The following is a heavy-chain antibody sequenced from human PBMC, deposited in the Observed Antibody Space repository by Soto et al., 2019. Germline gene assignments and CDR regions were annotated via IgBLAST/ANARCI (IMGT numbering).Heavy chain of an antibody. D-gene: IGHD2-2*01. J-gene: IGHJ5*02. CDR3: AGVPCSSTSCISNWFDP. CDR2: IYYSGST. Sequence: PXETLSLTCTVSGGSISSGGYYWSWIRQHPGKGLEWIGYIYYSGSTYYNPSLKSRVTISVDTSKNQFSLKLSSVTAADTAVYYCAGVPCSSTSCISNWFDPWGQGTLVTVSS. CDR1: GGSISSGGYY. V-gene: IGHV4-31*03.